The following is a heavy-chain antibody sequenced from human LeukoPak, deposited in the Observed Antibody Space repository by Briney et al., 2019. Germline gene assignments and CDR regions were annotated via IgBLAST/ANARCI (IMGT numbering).Heavy chain of an antibody. D-gene: IGHD2-2*01. CDR1: GGTLSSYA. V-gene: IGHV1-69*13. CDR3: ASPLIHCSTTSCSYYNYFMDV. Sequence: SVKVSCKASGGTLSSYAISWVRQAPGQGLEWMGGIIPIFGTANYAQKFQGRVTITADESTSTAYMELSSLRSEDTAVYYCASPLIHCSTTSCSYYNYFMDVWGRGTTVTVSS. J-gene: IGHJ6*03. CDR2: IIPIFGTA.